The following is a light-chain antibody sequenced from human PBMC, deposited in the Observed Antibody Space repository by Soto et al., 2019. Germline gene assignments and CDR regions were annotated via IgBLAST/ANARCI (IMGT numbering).Light chain of an antibody. CDR1: QSVSSN. CDR3: QQFGRSPRT. V-gene: IGKV3-20*01. Sequence: EIVLTQSPGTLSLSPGERATLSCRASQSVSSNLAWYQQKPGQAPRLLIYGTSNRATGVPDRFIGSGSGTDFTLTISRLEPEDFAVYYCQQFGRSPRTFGQGTKVDIK. J-gene: IGKJ1*01. CDR2: GTS.